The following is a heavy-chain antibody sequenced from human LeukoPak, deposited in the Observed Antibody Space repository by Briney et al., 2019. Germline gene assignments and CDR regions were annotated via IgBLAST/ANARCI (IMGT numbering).Heavy chain of an antibody. Sequence: PGGSLRLSCAASGFTFSSYWMHWVRQAPGKGLVWVSRINSDGSSTSYADSVKGRFTISRDSAKNTLYLQMNSLRAEDTTVYYCARDLNFGYYDSSGYYWPAPFDYWGQGTLVTVSS. V-gene: IGHV3-74*01. J-gene: IGHJ4*02. CDR2: INSDGSST. CDR1: GFTFSSYW. CDR3: ARDLNFGYYDSSGYYWPAPFDY. D-gene: IGHD3-22*01.